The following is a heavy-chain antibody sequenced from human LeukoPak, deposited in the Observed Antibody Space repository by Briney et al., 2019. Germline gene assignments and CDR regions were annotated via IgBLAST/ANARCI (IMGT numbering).Heavy chain of an antibody. D-gene: IGHD2-15*01. CDR3: ARADIIVVAGSTPVGSGFEY. J-gene: IGHJ4*02. V-gene: IGHV1-18*01. Sequence: ASLKVSCKTSGYTFTTYGISWLRQAPGQGLEWMGWISAHKGVTEYAQKFQGRVTMTREISTSTAYMELQSLTSDDTAVYYCARADIIVVAGSTPVGSGFEYWGQGALITVS. CDR2: ISAHKGVT. CDR1: GYTFTTYG.